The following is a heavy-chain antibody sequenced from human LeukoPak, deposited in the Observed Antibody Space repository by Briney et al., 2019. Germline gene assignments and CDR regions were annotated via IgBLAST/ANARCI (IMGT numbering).Heavy chain of an antibody. J-gene: IGHJ4*02. CDR1: GFTFDDYA. CDR2: ISWNSGSI. D-gene: IGHD6-19*01. V-gene: IGHV3-9*01. Sequence: GGSLRLSCAASGFTFDDYAMHWVRQAPGMGLEWVSSISWNSGSIGYADSVKGRFTISRDNAKNSLYLQINSLRAEDTALYYCAKDRSRIAVAGSSPIDYWGQGTLVTVSS. CDR3: AKDRSRIAVAGSSPIDY.